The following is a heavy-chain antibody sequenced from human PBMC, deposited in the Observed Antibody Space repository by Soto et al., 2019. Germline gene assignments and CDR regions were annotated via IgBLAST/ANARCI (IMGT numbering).Heavy chain of an antibody. CDR1: GFTFSSYA. V-gene: IGHV3-23*01. CDR3: AKDHGYCSGGTCYPYGMDV. CDR2: ISGSGGTT. D-gene: IGHD2-15*01. Sequence: GGSLRLSCAASGFTFSSYAMSWVRQAPGKGLEWVSAISGSGGTTFYADSVKGRFTISRDNSKKTLYLQMNSLRAEDTAVYYCAKDHGYCSGGTCYPYGMDVWGQGTPVTVSS. J-gene: IGHJ6*02.